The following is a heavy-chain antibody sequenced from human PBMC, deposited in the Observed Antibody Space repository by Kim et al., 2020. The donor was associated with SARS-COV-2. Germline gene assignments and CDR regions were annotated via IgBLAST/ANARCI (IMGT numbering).Heavy chain of an antibody. CDR1: GGTFSSYA. J-gene: IGHJ6*02. D-gene: IGHD4-17*01. V-gene: IGHV1-69*13. CDR2: IIPIFGTA. Sequence: SVKVSCKASGGTFSSYAISWVRQAPGQGLEWMGGIIPIFGTANYAQKFQGRVTITADESTSTAYMELSSLRSEDTAVYYCARGDYGGNPGVSNYYYGMDVWGQGTTVTVSS. CDR3: ARGDYGGNPGVSNYYYGMDV.